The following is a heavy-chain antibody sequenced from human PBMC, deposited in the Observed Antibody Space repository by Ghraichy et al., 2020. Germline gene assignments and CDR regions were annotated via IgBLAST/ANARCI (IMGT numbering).Heavy chain of an antibody. CDR3: ARSMTTGHWHFGL. J-gene: IGHJ2*01. D-gene: IGHD4-11*01. CDR2: IYYSEIP. Sequence: SETLSLTCTVSGGSISSGGYYWSWIRQHPGQGLEWIGYIYYSEIPYYNPALKRRVTISVDTSKNQFSLKLSSVTAADTALYYCARSMTTGHWHFGLWGRGTLVTVSS. CDR1: GGSISSGGYY. V-gene: IGHV4-31*03.